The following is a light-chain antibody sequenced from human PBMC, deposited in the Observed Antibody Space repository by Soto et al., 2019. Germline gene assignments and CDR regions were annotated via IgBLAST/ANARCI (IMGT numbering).Light chain of an antibody. CDR2: GVS. CDR3: EQYNSWPPLYT. Sequence: EIVMTQSPATLSVSPGEGATLSCRASQSVSHNLAWYQQKPGQAPRLLIYGVSTRATGIPTRFSGSGSGTEFTLTISSLQSEDFAVYYCEQYNSWPPLYTFGQGTKVDIK. V-gene: IGKV3-15*01. CDR1: QSVSHN. J-gene: IGKJ2*01.